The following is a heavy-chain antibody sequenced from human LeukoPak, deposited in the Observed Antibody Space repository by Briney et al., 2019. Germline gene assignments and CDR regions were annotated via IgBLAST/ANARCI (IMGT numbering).Heavy chain of an antibody. CDR1: SVSFSGYY. J-gene: IGHJ4*02. Sequence: SETLSLTCAVYSVSFSGYYWSWIRQPPGKGLEWIGEINHSGSTNYNPSLKSRVTISVDTSKNQFSLKLSSVTAADTAVYYCASYYYDSSAYYGPFDYWGQGTLVTVSS. CDR3: ASYYYDSSAYYGPFDY. CDR2: INHSGST. V-gene: IGHV4-34*01. D-gene: IGHD3-22*01.